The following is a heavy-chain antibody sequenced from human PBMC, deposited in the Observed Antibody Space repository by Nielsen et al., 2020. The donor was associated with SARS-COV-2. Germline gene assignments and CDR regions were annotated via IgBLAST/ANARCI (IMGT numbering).Heavy chain of an antibody. J-gene: IGHJ4*01. CDR2: INHYGTT. CDR1: GYSISRGYY. Sequence: GSLRLSCTVSGYSISRGYYWGWIRQPPGKGLEWIATINHYGTTYYNPSLKSRVTISVDTSKNQFSLRLSSVTAADTAVYYCARDPWGVTLARKLIINSYYDYWGHGNLVTVSS. V-gene: IGHV4-38-2*02. CDR3: ARDPWGVTLARKLIINSYYDY. D-gene: IGHD3-10*01.